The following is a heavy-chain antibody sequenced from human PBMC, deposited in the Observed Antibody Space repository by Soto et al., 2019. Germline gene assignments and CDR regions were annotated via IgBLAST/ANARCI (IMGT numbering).Heavy chain of an antibody. CDR2: ISSSSSTI. D-gene: IGHD3-10*01. V-gene: IGHV3-48*02. Sequence: GGSLRLSCAASGFTFSSYSMNWVRQAPGKGLEWVSYISSSSSTIYYADSVKGRFTISRDNAKNSLYLQMNSLRDEDTAVYYCASGDYGSGSYWFDYWGQGTLVTVSS. CDR1: GFTFSSYS. CDR3: ASGDYGSGSYWFDY. J-gene: IGHJ4*02.